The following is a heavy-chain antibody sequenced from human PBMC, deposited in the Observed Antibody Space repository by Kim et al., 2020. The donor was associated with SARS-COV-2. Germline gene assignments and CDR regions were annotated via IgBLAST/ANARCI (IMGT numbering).Heavy chain of an antibody. CDR1: GYTFTSYG. D-gene: IGHD2-2*01. Sequence: ASVKVSCKASGYTFTSYGISWVRQAPGQGLEWMGWISAYNGNTNYAQKLQGRVTMTTDTSTSTAYMELRSLRSDDTAVYYCARVPGWYCSSTSCYWDYYYYYYMDVWGKGTTVTVSS. V-gene: IGHV1-18*01. CDR3: ARVPGWYCSSTSCYWDYYYYYYMDV. CDR2: ISAYNGNT. J-gene: IGHJ6*03.